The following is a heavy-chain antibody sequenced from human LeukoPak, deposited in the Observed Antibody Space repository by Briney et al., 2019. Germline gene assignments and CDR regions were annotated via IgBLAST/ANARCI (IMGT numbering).Heavy chain of an antibody. J-gene: IGHJ3*02. CDR2: IWSDGSNK. D-gene: IGHD4/OR15-4a*01. CDR3: ARQQGAAFDI. CDR1: GFTFSSYD. Sequence: PGRSLRLSCAASGFTFSSYDMHWVRQAPGRGLEWVALIWSDGSNKYYADSVKGRFTISRDNSENTLYLQMNSLRAEDTAVYCCARQQGAAFDIWGQGTMVTVSS. V-gene: IGHV3-33*01.